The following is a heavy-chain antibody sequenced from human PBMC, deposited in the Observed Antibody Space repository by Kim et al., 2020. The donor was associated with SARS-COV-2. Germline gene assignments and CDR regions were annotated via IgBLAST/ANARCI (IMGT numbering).Heavy chain of an antibody. D-gene: IGHD5-12*01. J-gene: IGHJ5*01. CDR3: ARGADSGNDSHGAHWFDS. CDR1: GDSVNNYY. CDR2: TFYT. Sequence: SETLSLTCTVSGDSVNNYYYSWLRQPPGKGLEWIGDTFYTKNNPSLKSRVTFSVDTSKNQISMKLTSVAAADTAVYYCARGADSGNDSHGAHWFDSWGQGTLVTVSA. V-gene: IGHV4-59*02.